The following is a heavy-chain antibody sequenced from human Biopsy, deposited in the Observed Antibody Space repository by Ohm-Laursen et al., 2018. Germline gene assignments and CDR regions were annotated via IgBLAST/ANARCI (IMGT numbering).Heavy chain of an antibody. CDR3: ARVLLPAAAVHYGMDV. Sequence: SLRLSCSASGLTFSRYSMHWVRQAPGKGLEWVSSISSSSNFIYYGDSVKGRFTISRDNAKNSLYLQMNSLGAGDTAVYYCARVLLPAAAVHYGMDVWGQGTTVTVSS. J-gene: IGHJ6*02. CDR1: GLTFSRYS. CDR2: ISSSSNFI. D-gene: IGHD2-2*01. V-gene: IGHV3-21*01.